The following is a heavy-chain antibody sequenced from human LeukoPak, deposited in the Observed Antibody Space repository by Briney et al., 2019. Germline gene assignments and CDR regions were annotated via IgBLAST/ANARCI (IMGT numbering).Heavy chain of an antibody. CDR1: GGSISSYY. D-gene: IGHD3-10*01. CDR3: ARRGGRGSSYWFDP. V-gene: IGHV4-59*08. Sequence: SETLSLTCTVPGGSISSYYWTWIRQPPGKGLEWIGYVYDSGSTNYNPSLQSRVTISVDTSKSQFSLKLTSVTAADTAVYYCARRGGRGSSYWFDPWGQGTLVTVSS. J-gene: IGHJ5*02. CDR2: VYDSGST.